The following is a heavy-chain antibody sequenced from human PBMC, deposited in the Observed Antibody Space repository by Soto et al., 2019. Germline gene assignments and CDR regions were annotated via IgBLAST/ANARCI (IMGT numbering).Heavy chain of an antibody. D-gene: IGHD6-13*01. V-gene: IGHV6-1*01. CDR2: TYYRSKWNT. J-gene: IGHJ4*02. CDR1: GDSVSTNTAT. CDR3: ARLIGNSWFVG. Sequence: QVQLQQSGPGLVKPSQTLSLTCAISGDSVSTNTATWDWIRQSPTRVLEWLGRTYYRSKWNTDYALSVKSQITIHPDTSKNQVSLQLDSVPPDDTAVYYCARLIGNSWFVGWGQGTLVTVSS.